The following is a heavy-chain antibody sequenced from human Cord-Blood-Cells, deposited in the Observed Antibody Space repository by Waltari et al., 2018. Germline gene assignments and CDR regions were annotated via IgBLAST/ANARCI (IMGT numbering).Heavy chain of an antibody. J-gene: IGHJ3*02. Sequence: QVQLVQSGAEVKKPGASVKVSCKVSGYTLTELSMHWVRQAPGKGLEWMGGFDPEEGETIYAQKFQGRVTMTEDTSTDTAYMELSSLRSEDTAVYYCATVSSIVVVPAAIDAFDIWGQGTMVTVSS. CDR3: ATVSSIVVVPAAIDAFDI. CDR1: GYTLTELS. D-gene: IGHD2-2*01. CDR2: FDPEEGET. V-gene: IGHV1-24*01.